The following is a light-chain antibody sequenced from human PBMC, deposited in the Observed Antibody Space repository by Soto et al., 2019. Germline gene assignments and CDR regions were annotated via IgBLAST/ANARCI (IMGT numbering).Light chain of an antibody. V-gene: IGLV2-14*01. CDR2: DVS. J-gene: IGLJ1*01. CDR1: SSDVGGYNY. CDR3: TSYTTSSTLV. Sequence: QPASVSGSPGQSITISCTGTSSDVGGYNYVSWYQQYPGKAPKLMIYDVSNRPSGVSNRFSGSKSGNTASLTISGLQAEDEADYYCTSYTTSSTLVFGTGTKLTVL.